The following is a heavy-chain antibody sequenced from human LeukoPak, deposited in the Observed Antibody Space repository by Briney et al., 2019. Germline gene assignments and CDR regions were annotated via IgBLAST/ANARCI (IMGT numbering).Heavy chain of an antibody. V-gene: IGHV1-2*02. J-gene: IGHJ4*02. D-gene: IGHD2-15*01. CDR2: INSNSGDT. Sequence: ASVKVSCKASGYTFSGYYMHWVRQAPGQGLEWMGWINSNSGDTNYAQKFQGRVTMTRDTSISTAYMELSRLRPDDTAVYYCARALCSGGSCYVFDSWGQGTLVTVSS. CDR1: GYTFSGYY. CDR3: ARALCSGGSCYVFDS.